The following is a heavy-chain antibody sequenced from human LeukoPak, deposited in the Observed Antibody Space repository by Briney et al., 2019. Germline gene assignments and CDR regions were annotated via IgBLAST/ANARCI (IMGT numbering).Heavy chain of an antibody. V-gene: IGHV1-18*01. CDR2: ISAYNGNP. J-gene: IGHJ4*02. CDR3: AREQSVGAAFDY. Sequence: ASVNLSCNAAGYTFTSNGNTLVRQRPAQGLEWVGWISAYNGNPNYAHKLQGRVTMTIDTSTSTPYMELRSLRSDDTAVHYCAREQSVGAAFDYWCQGTPVTVSS. CDR1: GYTFTSNG. D-gene: IGHD1-26*01.